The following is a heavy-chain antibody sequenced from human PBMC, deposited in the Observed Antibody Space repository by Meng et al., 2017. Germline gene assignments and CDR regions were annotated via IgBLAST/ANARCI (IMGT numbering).Heavy chain of an antibody. CDR2: INTNTGNP. CDR3: ARDYGDYAWIAKRWFDP. Sequence: QVQSVQFGCELKEPGASGKVSCKASGYTFTSYAMNWVRQAPGQGLEWMGWINTNTGNPTYAQGFTGRFVFSLDTSVSTAYLQISSLKAEDTAVYYCARDYGDYAWIAKRWFDPWGQGTLVTVSS. CDR1: GYTFTSYA. V-gene: IGHV7-4-1*02. J-gene: IGHJ5*02. D-gene: IGHD4-17*01.